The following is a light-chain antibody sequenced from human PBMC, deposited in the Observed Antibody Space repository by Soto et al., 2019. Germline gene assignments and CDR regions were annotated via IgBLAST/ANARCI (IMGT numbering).Light chain of an antibody. CDR2: GAS. V-gene: IGKV3-20*01. CDR3: QQYGSSPRFT. J-gene: IGKJ3*01. CDR1: QSVSSSY. Sequence: EIVLTQSPGTLSLSPGERATLSCRASQSVSSSYLAWYQQKPGQAPRLLIYGASSRATGIPDRFRGSGSETDYTLTISRLEAEDSAVYYCQQYGSSPRFTCVPGTKVAIK.